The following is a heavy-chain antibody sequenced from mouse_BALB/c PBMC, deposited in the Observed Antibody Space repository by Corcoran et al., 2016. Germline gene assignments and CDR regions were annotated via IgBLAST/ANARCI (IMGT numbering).Heavy chain of an antibody. CDR3: ARRRGSSYWYFDV. J-gene: IGHJ1*01. V-gene: IGHV1-9*01. CDR2: ILPGSGST. CDR1: GYTFSSYW. Sequence: QVQLQQSGAELMKPGASVKISCKATGYTFSSYWIEWVKQRPGHGLEWIGEILPGSGSTNYNEKFKGKATFTADTSSNTAYMQRSSLTSEVSAVDYCARRRGSSYWYFDVWGAGTTVTVSS. D-gene: IGHD1-1*01.